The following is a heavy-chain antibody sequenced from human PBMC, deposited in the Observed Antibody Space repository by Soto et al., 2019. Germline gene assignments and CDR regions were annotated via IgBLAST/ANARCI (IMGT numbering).Heavy chain of an antibody. Sequence: GDSLNISRXGSVYSFTRYLIGWVRQIPGKGREWMGIIYPGDSDTRYSPSFRGQVTISADKSISTAYLQWSSLKASATAMYYCGRARRTYYAAFDIWGQGTMVTVSS. D-gene: IGHD3-10*01. V-gene: IGHV5-51*01. CDR2: IYPGDSDT. CDR3: GRARRTYYAAFDI. J-gene: IGHJ3*02. CDR1: VYSFTRYL.